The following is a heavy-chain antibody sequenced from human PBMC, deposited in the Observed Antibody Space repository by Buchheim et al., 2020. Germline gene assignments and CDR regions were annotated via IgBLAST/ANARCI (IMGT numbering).Heavy chain of an antibody. Sequence: QVQLQQWGAGLLKPSETLSLTCAAYVGSFSGYYWSWIRQPPGEGVEWIGEINNSGSTNYNPSLKSRVTISVDTSKNQFSLKRSSVTAADTAVYYCARSSGWGSLYWGQGTL. D-gene: IGHD3-10*01. J-gene: IGHJ4*02. CDR3: ARSSGWGSLY. CDR1: VGSFSGYY. V-gene: IGHV4-34*01. CDR2: INNSGST.